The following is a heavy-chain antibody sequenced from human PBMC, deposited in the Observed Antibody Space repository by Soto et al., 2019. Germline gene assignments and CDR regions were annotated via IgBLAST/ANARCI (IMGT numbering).Heavy chain of an antibody. CDR3: ARVGRAAGVWFGELTRWFDP. J-gene: IGHJ5*02. V-gene: IGHV4-59*01. CDR1: GGSISSYY. D-gene: IGHD3-10*01. Sequence: QVQLQESGPGLVKPSETLSLTCTVSGGSISSYYWSWIRQPPGKGLEWIGYIYYSGSTNYNPSLMSRVAISVDTSKNQFSLKLSSVTAADTAVYYCARVGRAAGVWFGELTRWFDPWGQGTLVTVSS. CDR2: IYYSGST.